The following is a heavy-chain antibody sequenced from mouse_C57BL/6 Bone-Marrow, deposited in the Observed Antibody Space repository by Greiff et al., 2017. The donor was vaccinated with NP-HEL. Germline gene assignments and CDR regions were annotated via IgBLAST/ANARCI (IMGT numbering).Heavy chain of an antibody. V-gene: IGHV1-82*01. CDR3: ARYGSSPWYFDV. J-gene: IGHJ1*03. D-gene: IGHD1-1*01. CDR2: IYPGDGDT. Sequence: VKLMESGPELVKPGASVKISCKASGYAFSSSWMNWVKQRPGKGLEWIGRIYPGDGDTNYNGKFKGKATLTADKSSSTAYMQLSSLTSEDSAVYFCARYGSSPWYFDVWGTGTTVTVSS. CDR1: GYAFSSSW.